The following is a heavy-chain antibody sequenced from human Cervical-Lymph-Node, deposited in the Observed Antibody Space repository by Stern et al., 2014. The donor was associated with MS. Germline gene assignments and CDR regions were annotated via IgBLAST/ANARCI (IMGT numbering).Heavy chain of an antibody. D-gene: IGHD3/OR15-3a*01. Sequence: QVQLVQSGPGLVKPSGTLSLTCAVSGDSISSTTWWTWVRQSPGKGLEWIGKIHHSGITDYSPSLKSRVTMSLEPSKNQFSLRLNSVTAADTAMYFCARWRGTGLFDYWGQGAQVTVSS. CDR3: ARWRGTGLFDY. J-gene: IGHJ4*02. CDR2: IHHSGIT. V-gene: IGHV4-4*02. CDR1: GDSISSTTW.